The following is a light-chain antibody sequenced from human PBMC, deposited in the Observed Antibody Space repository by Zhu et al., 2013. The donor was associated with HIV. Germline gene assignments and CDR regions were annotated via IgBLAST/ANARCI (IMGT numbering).Light chain of an antibody. CDR3: QQYSDYPWT. V-gene: IGKV1-5*03. J-gene: IGKJ1*01. CDR1: QSVATW. Sequence: DIQMTQSPSTLSASVGDRVTLTCRANQSVATWLAWYQQRPGKAPNLLIYKSSTLQIGVPSRFLGSGSGTEFALSISGLQPDDFATYYCQQYSDYPWTFGQGT. CDR2: KSS.